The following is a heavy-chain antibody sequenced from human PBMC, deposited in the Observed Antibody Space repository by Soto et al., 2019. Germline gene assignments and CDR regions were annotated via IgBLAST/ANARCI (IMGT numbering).Heavy chain of an antibody. J-gene: IGHJ4*02. V-gene: IGHV3-23*01. CDR1: GFTFSSYA. CDR3: AKAEGYCSGGSCYSLSEFDY. CDR2: ISGSGGST. D-gene: IGHD2-15*01. Sequence: PGGSLRLSCAASGFTFSSYAMSWVRQAPGKGLEWVSAISGSGGSTYYADSVKGRFTISRDNSKNTLYLQMNSLRAEDTAVYYCAKAEGYCSGGSCYSLSEFDYWGQGTLVTVSS.